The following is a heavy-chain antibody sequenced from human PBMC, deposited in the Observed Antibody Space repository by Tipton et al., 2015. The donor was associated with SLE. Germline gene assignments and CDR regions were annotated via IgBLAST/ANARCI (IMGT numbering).Heavy chain of an antibody. CDR1: GFTFSDAW. Sequence: GSLRLSCTASGFTFSDAWMSWVRQAPGKGLEWVGRIKSRTDGETTDYGAPVKGRFTISRDDPKNTVYLQMNSLKTEDTAVYYCTKDVDFPHCNSTSCSFLGYMDVWGKGTTVTISS. D-gene: IGHD2-2*01. J-gene: IGHJ6*03. V-gene: IGHV3-15*01. CDR3: TKDVDFPHCNSTSCSFLGYMDV. CDR2: IKSRTDGETT.